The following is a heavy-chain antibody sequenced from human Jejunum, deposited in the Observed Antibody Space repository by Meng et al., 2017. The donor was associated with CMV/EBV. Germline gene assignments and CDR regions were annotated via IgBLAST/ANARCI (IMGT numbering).Heavy chain of an antibody. CDR3: ARKRNSNWFDS. CDR1: GFAFGNYW. CDR2: IREDGSEK. D-gene: IGHD1/OR15-1a*01. J-gene: IGHJ5*01. Sequence: AAFGFAFGNYWMTWVRQARGKGLGWVANIREDGSEKYFVDSVSGRFTISRDNAQNSLYLQMNSLRVADTAVYYCARKRNSNWFDSWSQGTLVTVSS. V-gene: IGHV3-7*01.